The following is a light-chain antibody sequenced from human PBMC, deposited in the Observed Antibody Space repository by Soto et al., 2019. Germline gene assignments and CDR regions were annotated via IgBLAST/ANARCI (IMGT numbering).Light chain of an antibody. Sequence: DIQLTQSPSFLSASVGDRVTITCRASQGINNYLAWFQQKPGKAPKLVIYDASTLQSGVPSRFSGSGSGTEFALTISSLQPEDCATYFCQQLSNYPYTFGQGTKLEIK. V-gene: IGKV1-9*01. CDR1: QGINNY. CDR3: QQLSNYPYT. CDR2: DAS. J-gene: IGKJ2*01.